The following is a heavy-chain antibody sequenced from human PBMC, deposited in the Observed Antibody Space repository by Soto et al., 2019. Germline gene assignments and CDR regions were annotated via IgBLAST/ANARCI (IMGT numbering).Heavy chain of an antibody. Sequence: PSETLSLTCAVYGGSFSGYYWSWIRQPPGKGLEWIGEINHSGSTNYNPSLKGRVTISVDTSKNQFSLKLSSVTAADTAVYYCARFNIAIDALDIWGQGTMVTVSS. V-gene: IGHV4-34*01. CDR2: INHSGST. CDR3: ARFNIAIDALDI. J-gene: IGHJ3*02. CDR1: GGSFSGYY. D-gene: IGHD2-21*01.